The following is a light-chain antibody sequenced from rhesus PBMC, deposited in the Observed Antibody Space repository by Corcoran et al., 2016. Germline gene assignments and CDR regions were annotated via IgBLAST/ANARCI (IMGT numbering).Light chain of an antibody. V-gene: IGKV1S14*01. Sequence: DIQMTQPPSSLSASVGDTVTITCRASQGISNYLAWYQQKPGKAPKPLIYYASNLESGVPSRFSGSGSGTNFPLTIRSLPPEDFATYCCQQYNSAPLTFGGGTKVEIK. CDR3: QQYNSAPLT. CDR1: QGISNY. J-gene: IGKJ4*01. CDR2: YAS.